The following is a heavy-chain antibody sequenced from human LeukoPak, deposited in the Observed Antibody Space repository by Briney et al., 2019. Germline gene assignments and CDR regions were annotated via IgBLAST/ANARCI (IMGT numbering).Heavy chain of an antibody. D-gene: IGHD2-2*01. Sequence: GGSLSRSCAASGFTFSTYAMSWVRQAPGKGLEWVSAICGSDGSRYYADSVKGRFTISRDNSKNTLYLQMNSLRGEDTAVYYCAKGGSPSCYSSSGYWGQGTMVTVSS. V-gene: IGHV3-23*01. J-gene: IGHJ4*01. CDR2: ICGSDGSR. CDR1: GFTFSTYA. CDR3: AKGGSPSCYSSSGY.